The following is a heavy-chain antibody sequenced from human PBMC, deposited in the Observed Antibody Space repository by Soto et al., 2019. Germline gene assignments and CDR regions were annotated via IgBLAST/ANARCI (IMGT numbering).Heavy chain of an antibody. D-gene: IGHD1-26*01. Sequence: GESLKISCKGSGYSFTSYWIGWERQMPGKGLEWMGIIYPGDSDTRYSPSFQGQVTISADKSISTAYLQWSSLKASDTAMYYCARHPVGADYYYYGMDVWGQGTTVTVSS. CDR3: ARHPVGADYYYYGMDV. V-gene: IGHV5-51*01. J-gene: IGHJ6*02. CDR1: GYSFTSYW. CDR2: IYPGDSDT.